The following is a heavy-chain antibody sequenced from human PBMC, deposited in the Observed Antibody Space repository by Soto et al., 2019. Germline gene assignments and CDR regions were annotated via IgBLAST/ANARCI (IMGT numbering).Heavy chain of an antibody. CDR3: ARGTVVVGAYGMDV. J-gene: IGHJ6*02. CDR2: IYYSGST. D-gene: IGHD2-2*01. Sequence: SETLSLTCTVSGGSISSGGYYWSWIRQHPGKGLEWIGYIYYSGSTYYNPSLKSRVTLSVDTSKNQFSLKLSSVTAADTAVYYCARGTVVVGAYGMDVWGQGTTVTVSS. V-gene: IGHV4-31*03. CDR1: GGSISSGGYY.